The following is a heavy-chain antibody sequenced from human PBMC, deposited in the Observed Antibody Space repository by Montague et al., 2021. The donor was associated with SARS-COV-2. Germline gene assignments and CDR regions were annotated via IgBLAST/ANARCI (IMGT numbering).Heavy chain of an antibody. D-gene: IGHD3-22*01. V-gene: IGHV4-39*02. CDR2: IYYTGNT. CDR1: GGSITNNIDY. J-gene: IGHJ3*01. CDR3: ARLKRYFDSSGSPSAFDL. Sequence: SETLSLTCTVSGGSITNNIDYWAWIRQPPGKGLEWIGSIYYTGNTYYNPSLKSRVTISVVTSKNHFTLKLISVTAAETAVYYCARLKRYFDSSGSPSAFDLWGQGTQVTVSS.